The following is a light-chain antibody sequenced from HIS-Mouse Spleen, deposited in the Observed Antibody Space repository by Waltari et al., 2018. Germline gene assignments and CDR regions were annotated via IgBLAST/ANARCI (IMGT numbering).Light chain of an antibody. CDR3: CSYAGSSTVV. Sequence: QSALTQPASVSGSPGQSITISCTGTSSDVGSYNLVSWYQQHPGKAPKLMIYEGSKRTSVVSNRVSGSKSGNTASLTISGLQAEDEADYYCCSYAGSSTVVFGGGTKLTVL. V-gene: IGLV2-23*01. CDR2: EGS. J-gene: IGLJ2*01. CDR1: SSDVGSYNL.